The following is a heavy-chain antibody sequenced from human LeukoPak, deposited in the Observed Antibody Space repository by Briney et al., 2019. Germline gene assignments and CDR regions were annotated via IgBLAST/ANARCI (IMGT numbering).Heavy chain of an antibody. D-gene: IGHD1-1*01. CDR1: GGTFSSYT. CDR3: ARVAEPGTYYYYYGMDV. CDR2: IIPILGIA. J-gene: IGHJ6*02. V-gene: IGHV1-69*02. Sequence: GASVKVSCKASGGTFSSYTISWVRQAPGQELEWMGRIIPILGIANYAQKFQGRVTITADKSTSTAYMELSSLRSEDTAVYYCARVAEPGTYYYYYGMDVWGQGTTVTVSS.